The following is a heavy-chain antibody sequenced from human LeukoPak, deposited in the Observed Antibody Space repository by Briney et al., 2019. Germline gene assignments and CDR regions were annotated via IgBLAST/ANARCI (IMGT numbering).Heavy chain of an antibody. CDR3: ARTTMVRGTYYMDV. J-gene: IGHJ6*03. CDR2: INPNTGGT. D-gene: IGHD3-10*01. Sequence: RASVMVSCKASGYTFTGYYMHWVRQAPGQGLEWMGWINPNTGGTNYAQKFQGRVTMTRDTSISTAYMDLSRLRSDDTAVYYCARTTMVRGTYYMDVWGKGTTVTISS. V-gene: IGHV1-2*02. CDR1: GYTFTGYY.